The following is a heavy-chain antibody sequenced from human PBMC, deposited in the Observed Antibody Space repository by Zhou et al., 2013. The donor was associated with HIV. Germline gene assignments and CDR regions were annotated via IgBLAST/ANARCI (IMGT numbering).Heavy chain of an antibody. CDR1: GYTFTAHY. V-gene: IGHV1-2*02. Sequence: QVQLVQSGAEVKKPGASVKVSCKASGYTFTAHYIHWVRQAPGQGLEWMGWISPYNGVTNYAQSFHGRVTMTWDTSITTAHMELSRLSSDDTAVYYCGRVVFDRSDLWGQGTLVTVSS. CDR2: ISPYNGVT. J-gene: IGHJ5*02. CDR3: GRVVFDRSDL. D-gene: IGHD2-21*01.